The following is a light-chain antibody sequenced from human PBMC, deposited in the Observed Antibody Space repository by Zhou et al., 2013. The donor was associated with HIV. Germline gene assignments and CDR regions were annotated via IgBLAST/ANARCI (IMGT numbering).Light chain of an antibody. V-gene: IGKV2-29*03. CDR3: MQALQTPRT. Sequence: DIVMTQSPLSLPVTPGEPASISCRSSQSLLHSNGYNYLDWYLQKPGQSPQLLIYEVSNRFSGVPDRFSGSGSGTDFTLKISRVEAEDVGVYYCMQALQTPRTFGQGPRWKSN. CDR1: QSLLHSNGYNY. J-gene: IGKJ1*01. CDR2: EVS.